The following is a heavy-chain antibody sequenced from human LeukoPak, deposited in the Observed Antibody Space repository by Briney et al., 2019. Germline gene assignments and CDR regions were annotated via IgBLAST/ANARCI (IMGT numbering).Heavy chain of an antibody. D-gene: IGHD2-2*01. CDR1: GGTFSSYA. J-gene: IGHJ3*02. Sequence: ASVKVPCKASGGTFSSYAISWVRQAPGQGLEWMGGIIPIFGTANYAQKFQGRVTITADESTSTAYMELSSLRSEDTAVYYCARIGYCSSTSCLGDAFDIWGQGTMVTVSS. V-gene: IGHV1-69*13. CDR2: IIPIFGTA. CDR3: ARIGYCSSTSCLGDAFDI.